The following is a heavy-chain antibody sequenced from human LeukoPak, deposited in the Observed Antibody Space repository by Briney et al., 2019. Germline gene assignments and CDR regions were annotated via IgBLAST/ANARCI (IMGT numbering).Heavy chain of an antibody. D-gene: IGHD1-26*01. CDR2: VIPMYGTP. Sequence: ASVKVSCKASGGTFSSLAINWVRQAPGQGLEWMGGVIPMYGTPKYTQKFQGRVTITADESTSTAYMELSSLRSEDTAVYYCARDRLPYSGSYYGSTYFDYWGQGTLVTVSS. J-gene: IGHJ4*02. CDR1: GGTFSSLA. CDR3: ARDRLPYSGSYYGSTYFDY. V-gene: IGHV1-69*13.